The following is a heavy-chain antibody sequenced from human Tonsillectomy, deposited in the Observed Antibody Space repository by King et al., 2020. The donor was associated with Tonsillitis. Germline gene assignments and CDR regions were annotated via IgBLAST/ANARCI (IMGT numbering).Heavy chain of an antibody. CDR3: AREPAFSLSLYGMDV. CDR1: GFTFSSYS. Sequence: VQLVESGRGLVQPGGSLRLSCAASGFTFSSYSMNWVRQAPGKGLEWVSYISSSSSTIYYADSVKGRFTISRDNAKNSLYLQMNSLRDEDTAVYYCAREPAFSLSLYGMDVWGQGTTVTVSS. D-gene: IGHD2-8*01. J-gene: IGHJ6*02. CDR2: ISSSSSTI. V-gene: IGHV3-48*02.